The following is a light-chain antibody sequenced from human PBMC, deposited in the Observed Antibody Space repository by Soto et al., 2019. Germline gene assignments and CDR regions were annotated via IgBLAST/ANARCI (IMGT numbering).Light chain of an antibody. Sequence: QSALTQPASVSGSPGQSITISCTGTSSDVGGYTYVSWYQQHPGKAPKLMIYEVSNRPSGGSNRFSGSKSGNTASLTISGIQAEDEADYYCSSYTSSSHFYVFGTETKVTVL. CDR1: SSDVGGYTY. V-gene: IGLV2-14*01. CDR2: EVS. J-gene: IGLJ1*01. CDR3: SSYTSSSHFYV.